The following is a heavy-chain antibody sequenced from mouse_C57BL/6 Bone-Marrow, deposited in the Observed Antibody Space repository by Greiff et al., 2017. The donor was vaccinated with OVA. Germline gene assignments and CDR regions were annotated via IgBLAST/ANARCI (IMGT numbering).Heavy chain of an antibody. CDR1: GFTFSSYG. D-gene: IGHD2-5*01. CDR2: ISSGGSYT. V-gene: IGHV5-6*01. J-gene: IGHJ2*01. Sequence: EVMLVESGGDLVKPGGSLKLSCAASGFTFSSYGMSWVRQTPDKRLEWVATISSGGSYTYYPDSVKGRFTISRDNAKNTLYLQMSSLKSEDTAMYYCARHLYSNYYYWGQGTTLTVSS. CDR3: ARHLYSNYYY.